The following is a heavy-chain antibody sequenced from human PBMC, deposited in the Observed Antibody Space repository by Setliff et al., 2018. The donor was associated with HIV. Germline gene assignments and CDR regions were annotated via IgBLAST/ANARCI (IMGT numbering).Heavy chain of an antibody. CDR1: GFSFSIYE. Sequence: GGSLRLSCAASGFSFSIYEMNWVRQAPGKGLEWVALMDKGGETYYADFVKGRLTIARDNSKNTVSLQMTNLGTGDTAVYYCAKWGYGGSYYVADYWGQGTLVTVSS. CDR2: MDKGGET. CDR3: AKWGYGGSYYVADY. J-gene: IGHJ4*02. D-gene: IGHD1-26*01. V-gene: IGHV3-66*02.